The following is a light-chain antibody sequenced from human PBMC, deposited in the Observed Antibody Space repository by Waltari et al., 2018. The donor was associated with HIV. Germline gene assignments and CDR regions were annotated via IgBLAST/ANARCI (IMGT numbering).Light chain of an antibody. CDR3: QQVNGYPLT. Sequence: DIQLTPSPSSLSASIGDRVTITCRASQNIYSYLVWYQQKPGRAPQVLIYGTSTLQSGVPSRFSGSGSGTEFALTITNLQPDDFATYYCQQVNGYPLTFGGGTKVEIK. CDR1: QNIYSY. J-gene: IGKJ4*01. CDR2: GTS. V-gene: IGKV1-9*01.